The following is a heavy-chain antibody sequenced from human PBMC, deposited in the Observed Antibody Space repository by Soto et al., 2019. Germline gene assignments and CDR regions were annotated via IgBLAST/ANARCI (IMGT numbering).Heavy chain of an antibody. Sequence: TLSLTCTVSGGSISSGGYYWSWIRQHPGKGLEWIGSIYYSGSTYYNPSLKSRVTISVDTPKNQFSLKLSSVTAADTAVYYCARRETGPWFDYWGQGTLVTVSS. CDR1: GGSISSGGYY. V-gene: IGHV4-31*03. D-gene: IGHD7-27*01. J-gene: IGHJ4*02. CDR2: IYYSGST. CDR3: ARRETGPWFDY.